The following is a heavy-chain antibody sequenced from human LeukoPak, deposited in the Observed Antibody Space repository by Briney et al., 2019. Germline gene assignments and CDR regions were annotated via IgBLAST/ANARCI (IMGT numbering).Heavy chain of an antibody. CDR3: ARGQTTVTDDYYYYGMDV. D-gene: IGHD4-4*01. Sequence: GRSLRLSCAASGFTFSSYGMHWVRQAPGEGLEWVAVIWSDGSNKYYADSVKGRFTISRDNSKNTLYLQMNNLRAEDTAVYYCARGQTTVTDDYYYYGMDVWGQGTTVTVSS. CDR2: IWSDGSNK. CDR1: GFTFSSYG. V-gene: IGHV3-33*01. J-gene: IGHJ6*02.